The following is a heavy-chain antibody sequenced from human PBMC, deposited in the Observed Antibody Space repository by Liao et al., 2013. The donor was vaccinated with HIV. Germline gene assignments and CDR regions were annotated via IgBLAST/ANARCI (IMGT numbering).Heavy chain of an antibody. CDR3: ARGGYCSSTSCYGYYFDY. Sequence: QVQLQESGPGLVKPSQTLSLTCTVSGGSISSGSYYWSWIRQPAGKGLEWIGRIYTSGSTNYNPSLKSRVTISVDTSKNQFSLKLSSVTAADTAVYYCARGGYCSSTSCYGYYFDYWGQGTLVTVSS. V-gene: IGHV4-61*02. CDR2: IYTSGST. J-gene: IGHJ4*02. D-gene: IGHD2-2*01. CDR1: GGSISSGSYY.